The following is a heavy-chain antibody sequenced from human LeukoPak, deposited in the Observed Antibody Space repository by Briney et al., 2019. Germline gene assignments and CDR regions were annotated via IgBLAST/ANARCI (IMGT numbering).Heavy chain of an antibody. J-gene: IGHJ6*02. D-gene: IGHD2-2*01. Sequence: SETLSLTCTVSGGSISSYYWSWIRQPAGKGLEWIGRIYTSGSTNYNPSLKSRVTMSVDTSNNQFSLKLSSMTAADTAVYYCAREQMGCSTSCYGYYGMDVWGQGTTVTVSS. V-gene: IGHV4-4*07. CDR3: AREQMGCSTSCYGYYGMDV. CDR1: GGSISSYY. CDR2: IYTSGST.